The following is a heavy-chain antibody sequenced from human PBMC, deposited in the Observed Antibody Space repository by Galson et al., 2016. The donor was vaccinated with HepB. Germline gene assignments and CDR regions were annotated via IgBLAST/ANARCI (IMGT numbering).Heavy chain of an antibody. J-gene: IGHJ4*02. V-gene: IGHV3-23*01. CDR3: AKPTAASGGNGDY. D-gene: IGHD3-10*01. CDR2: ISGRGGNT. CDR1: GFTFSTYA. Sequence: SLRLSCAASGFTFSTYAMSWVRQAPGKGLEWVSTISGRGGNTYYADSVKGRFTISRDNSKNTLYLQMNSLRAEDTAVYYCAKPTAASGGNGDYWGQGSRGTVSS.